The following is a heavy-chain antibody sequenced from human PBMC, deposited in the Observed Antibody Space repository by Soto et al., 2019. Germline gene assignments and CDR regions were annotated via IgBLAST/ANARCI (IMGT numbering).Heavy chain of an antibody. CDR1: GYTFTGYY. Sequence: GASVKVSCKASGYTFTGYYMRWVRQAPGQGLEWMGWINPNSGGTNYAQKFQGRVTMTRDTSISTAYMELSRLRSDDTAVYYCARDGVAANLEWDYWGQGTLVTVSS. J-gene: IGHJ4*02. CDR3: ARDGVAANLEWDY. D-gene: IGHD3-3*01. CDR2: INPNSGGT. V-gene: IGHV1-2*02.